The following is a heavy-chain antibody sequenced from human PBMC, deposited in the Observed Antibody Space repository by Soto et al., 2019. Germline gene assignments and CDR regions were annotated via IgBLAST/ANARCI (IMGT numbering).Heavy chain of an antibody. CDR3: AREEAGVDTIFFYY. J-gene: IGHJ4*02. CDR1: GFTFSSYS. Sequence: GGSLRLSCAVSGFTFSSYSMTWVRQAPGKGLEWVSSISGISTFIYYADSLQGRFTVSRDNARNSLYLQMDSLRVDDTAVYYCAREEAGVDTIFFYYWGQGILVTVSS. D-gene: IGHD3-3*01. CDR2: ISGISTFI. V-gene: IGHV3-21*01.